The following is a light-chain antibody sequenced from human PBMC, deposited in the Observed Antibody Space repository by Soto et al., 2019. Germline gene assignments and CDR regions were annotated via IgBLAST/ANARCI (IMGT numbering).Light chain of an antibody. J-gene: IGKJ1*01. Sequence: EIAMTQSPATLSVSPGERATLSCRASQSVSRKLAWYQQKPGQAPRLLIYDVSNRATGIPARFSGSGSGTDVSLTISSLEPEDFAVYYCQQRSHWPRTFGQGTKVDIK. CDR2: DVS. CDR3: QQRSHWPRT. CDR1: QSVSRK. V-gene: IGKV3-11*01.